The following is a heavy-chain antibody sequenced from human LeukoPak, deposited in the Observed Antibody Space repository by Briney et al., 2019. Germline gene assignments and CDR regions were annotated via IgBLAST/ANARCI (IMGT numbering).Heavy chain of an antibody. CDR3: VRSSYGLNPDY. D-gene: IGHD5-18*01. Sequence: GASVKVSCKASGYTFTNYYMHWVRQAPGQGLEWMGVINPSGDSTDYAQRFQGRVTMTRDTSTSTVYMELSSLRSEDTAVYYCVRSSYGLNPDYWGQGTPVTVSS. V-gene: IGHV1-46*01. CDR2: INPSGDST. J-gene: IGHJ4*02. CDR1: GYTFTNYY.